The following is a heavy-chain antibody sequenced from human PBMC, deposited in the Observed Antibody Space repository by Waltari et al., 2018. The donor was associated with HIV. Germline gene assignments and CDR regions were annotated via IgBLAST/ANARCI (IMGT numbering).Heavy chain of an antibody. V-gene: IGHV3-9*01. Sequence: GFTFDDYAMHWVRQAPGKGLEWVSGISWNSGSIGYADSVKGRFTISRDNAKNSLYLQMNSLRAEDTALYYCAKDISRRAATYYYYYGMDVWGQGTTVTVSS. CDR2: ISWNSGSI. D-gene: IGHD2-15*01. CDR1: GFTFDDYA. J-gene: IGHJ6*02. CDR3: AKDISRRAATYYYYYGMDV.